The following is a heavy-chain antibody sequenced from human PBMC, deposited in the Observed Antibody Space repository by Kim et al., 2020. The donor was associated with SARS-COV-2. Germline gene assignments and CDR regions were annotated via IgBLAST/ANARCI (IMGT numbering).Heavy chain of an antibody. V-gene: IGHV3-30-3*01. CDR2: ISYDGSNK. J-gene: IGHJ6*03. D-gene: IGHD2-2*02. CDR1: GFTFSSYA. Sequence: GGSLRLSCAASGFTFSSYAMHWVRQAPGKGLEWVAVISYDGSNKYYADSVKGRFTISRDNSKNTLYLQMNSLRAEDTAVYYCARDRLYCSSTSCYRVNYMDVWGKGTTVTVSS. CDR3: ARDRLYCSSTSCYRVNYMDV.